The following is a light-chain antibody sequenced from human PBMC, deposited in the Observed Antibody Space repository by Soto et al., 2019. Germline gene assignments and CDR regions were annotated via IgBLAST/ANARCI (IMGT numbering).Light chain of an antibody. CDR2: DVS. CDR3: SSHAGSVTLV. J-gene: IGLJ2*01. V-gene: IGLV2-11*01. Sequence: QSALTQPRSVSGSPGQSVTISCTGTSSDVGAYNSVSWYQQHPGKAPKLLIYDVSKRPSGVPDRFSGSKSGYTASLTISGLQAEDEADYYCSSHAGSVTLVFGGGTKLTVL. CDR1: SSDVGAYNS.